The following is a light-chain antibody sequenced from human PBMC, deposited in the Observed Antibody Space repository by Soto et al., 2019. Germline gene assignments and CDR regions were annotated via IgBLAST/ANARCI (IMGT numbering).Light chain of an antibody. CDR2: DAS. CDR3: QQYNGYSWT. V-gene: IGKV1-5*01. CDR1: QSISNW. J-gene: IGKJ1*01. Sequence: DIQMTQSPSTLSASIGDRVTITCRASQSISNWLAWYQQKPGKAPKLLIYDASTLESGVPSRFSASGLGTEFTLTIISLQSEDFATYYCQQYNGYSWTFGQGTKVEIK.